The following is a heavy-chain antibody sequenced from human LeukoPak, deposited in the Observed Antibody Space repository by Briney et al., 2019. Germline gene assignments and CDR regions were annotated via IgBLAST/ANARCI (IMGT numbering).Heavy chain of an antibody. Sequence: GGSLRLSCAASGFTFSSYGMSWVRQAPGKGLEWVSSISRSGSYIYYADSVKGRFTISRDNAKNSLYLQMNSLRAEDTAVYYCARDPHWGTMIVVDPPDYWGQGTLVTVSS. CDR1: GFTFSSYG. CDR2: ISRSGSYI. D-gene: IGHD3-22*01. CDR3: ARDPHWGTMIVVDPPDY. J-gene: IGHJ4*02. V-gene: IGHV3-21*01.